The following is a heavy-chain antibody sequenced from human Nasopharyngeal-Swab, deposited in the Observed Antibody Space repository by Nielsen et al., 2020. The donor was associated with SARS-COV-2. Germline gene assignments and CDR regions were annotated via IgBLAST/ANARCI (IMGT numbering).Heavy chain of an antibody. V-gene: IGHV4-59*01. Sequence: GSLRLSCTVAGGSISSYYWSWIRQPPGKGLEWIGYIYYSGSTNYNPSLKSRVTISVDTSKNQFSLKLSSVTAADTAVYYCARVGEEAMAKFYYYYYYMDVWGKGTTVTVSS. D-gene: IGHD5-18*01. CDR2: IYYSGST. CDR3: ARVGEEAMAKFYYYYYYMDV. J-gene: IGHJ6*03. CDR1: GGSISSYY.